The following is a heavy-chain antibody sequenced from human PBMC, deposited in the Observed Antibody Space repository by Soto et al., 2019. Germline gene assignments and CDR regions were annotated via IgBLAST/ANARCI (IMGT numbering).Heavy chain of an antibody. Sequence: SQTLSLTCVISGDSVSSSSAAWNWIRQSPSRGLEWLGRTYYRSKWYNDYAVSVKSRITINPDTSKNQFSLQLNSVTPEDTAVYYCTQSSSPGQNPYYYGMDVWGQGTTVTVSS. CDR1: GDSVSSSSAA. D-gene: IGHD6-6*01. CDR3: TQSSSPGQNPYYYGMDV. J-gene: IGHJ6*02. V-gene: IGHV6-1*01. CDR2: TYYRSKWYN.